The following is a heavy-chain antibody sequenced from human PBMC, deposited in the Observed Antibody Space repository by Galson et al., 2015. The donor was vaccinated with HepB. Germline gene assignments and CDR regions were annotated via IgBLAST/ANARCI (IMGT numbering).Heavy chain of an antibody. Sequence: SVKVSCKASGYTFTSYAMHWVRQAPGQRLEWMGWINAGNGNTKYSQKFQGRVTITRDTSASTAYMELSSLRSEDTAVYYCARGELLYYYYGMDVWGQGTTVTVSS. CDR2: INAGNGNT. CDR1: GYTFTSYA. CDR3: ARGELLYYYYGMDV. J-gene: IGHJ6*02. V-gene: IGHV1-3*01. D-gene: IGHD3-10*01.